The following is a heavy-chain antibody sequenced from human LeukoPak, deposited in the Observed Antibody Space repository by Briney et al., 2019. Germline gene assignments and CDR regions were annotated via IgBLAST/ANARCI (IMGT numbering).Heavy chain of an antibody. CDR2: IYSGGST. Sequence: GGSLRLSCAASGFTVSSNYMSWVRQAPGKGLEWVSVIYSGGSTYYADSVKGRFTISRDNSKNTLYLQMNSLGAEDTAVYYCASGLGSYWVGSFDYWGQGTLVTVSS. V-gene: IGHV3-53*01. D-gene: IGHD1-26*01. J-gene: IGHJ4*02. CDR3: ASGLGSYWVGSFDY. CDR1: GFTVSSNY.